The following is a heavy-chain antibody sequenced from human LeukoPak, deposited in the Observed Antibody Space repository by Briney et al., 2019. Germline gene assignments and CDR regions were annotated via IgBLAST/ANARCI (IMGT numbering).Heavy chain of an antibody. CDR3: AKDPNGDYVGAFDM. CDR1: GFTFANYA. Sequence: GGSLRLSCAASGFTFANYAITWIRQAPGKGQEWVSSTSGSGHNTYYADSVQGRFTISRDNSKNTLFLQMNSLRADDTAVYHCAKDPNGDYVGAFDMWGQGTMVTVSS. CDR2: TSGSGHNT. D-gene: IGHD4-17*01. V-gene: IGHV3-23*01. J-gene: IGHJ3*02.